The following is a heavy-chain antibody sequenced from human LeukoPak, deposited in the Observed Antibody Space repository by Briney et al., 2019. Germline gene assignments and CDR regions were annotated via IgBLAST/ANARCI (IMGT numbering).Heavy chain of an antibody. Sequence: PSETLSLTCTVSGGSISSGSYYWSWIRQPAGKGLEWIGRIYTSGSTNYNPSLKSRVTISVDTSKNQFSLKLSSVTAADTAVYYCAVYYYDSSGYYDYWGQGTLVTVSS. V-gene: IGHV4-61*02. J-gene: IGHJ4*02. CDR3: AVYYYDSSGYYDY. CDR1: GGSISSGSYY. D-gene: IGHD3-22*01. CDR2: IYTSGST.